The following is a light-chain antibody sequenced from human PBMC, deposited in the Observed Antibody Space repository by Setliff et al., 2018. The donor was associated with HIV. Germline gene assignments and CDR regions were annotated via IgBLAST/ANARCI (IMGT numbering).Light chain of an antibody. CDR3: CSYTSSLTYV. V-gene: IGLV2-14*03. J-gene: IGLJ1*01. CDR2: DVT. CDR1: SSDVGSYNF. Sequence: QSALPQPASVSGSPGQSITLSRTGTSSDVGSYNFVSWYQQHPGRAPKLMIYDVTKRPSGVSDRFSGSKSGNTASLTISGLQTEDEADYYCCSYTSSLTYVFGTGTKGTVL.